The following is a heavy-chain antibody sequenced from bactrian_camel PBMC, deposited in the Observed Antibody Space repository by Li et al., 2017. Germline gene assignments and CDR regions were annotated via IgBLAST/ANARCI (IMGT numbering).Heavy chain of an antibody. CDR3: AAEPYCTPLRGSIYFPTDYNY. D-gene: IGHD1*01. V-gene: IGHV3S53*01. J-gene: IGHJ4*01. CDR2: IEDNGRI. CDR1: ADAIAGSC. Sequence: QVQLVESGGASVQAGESLTLACEASADAIAGSCMGWFRQDPGKEREGVACIEDNGRISYADSVEGRFTISKDNAKSTLFLQMDSLKPEDSGMYYCAAEPYCTPLRGSIYFPTDYNYSGQGTQVTVS.